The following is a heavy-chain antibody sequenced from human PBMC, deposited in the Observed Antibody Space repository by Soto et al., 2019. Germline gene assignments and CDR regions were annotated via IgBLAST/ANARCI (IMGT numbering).Heavy chain of an antibody. CDR3: ARYSFAGPWSKFEY. D-gene: IGHD1-26*01. CDR1: GSSISSYAYY. CDR2: ISHSGSN. V-gene: IGHV4-31*11. J-gene: IGHJ4*02. Sequence: SGTLSLTCAVSGSSISSYAYYWSCIRERPGKGLEWIVFISHSGSNYYNPSLKSRVTISVDTSKNQFYLKLTSVTAAETAVYYCARYSFAGPWSKFEYWGKGALVTVSS.